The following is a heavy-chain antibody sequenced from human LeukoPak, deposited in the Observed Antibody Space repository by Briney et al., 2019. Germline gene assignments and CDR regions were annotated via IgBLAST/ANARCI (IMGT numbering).Heavy chain of an antibody. D-gene: IGHD2-2*01. CDR2: IIPIFGTA. Sequence: SVKVSCKASGGTFSSYAISWVRQAPGQGLEWMGGIIPIFGTANYAQKLQGRVTMTTDTSTSTAYMELRSLRSDDTAVYYCAREGVGCSSTSCSAEAFDIWGQGTMVTVSS. CDR1: GGTFSSYA. V-gene: IGHV1-69*05. CDR3: AREGVGCSSTSCSAEAFDI. J-gene: IGHJ3*02.